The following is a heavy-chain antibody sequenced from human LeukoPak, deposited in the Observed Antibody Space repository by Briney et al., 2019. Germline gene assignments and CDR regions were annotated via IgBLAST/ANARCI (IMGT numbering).Heavy chain of an antibody. Sequence: GGSLRLSCAASGFTFSSYGMHWVRQAPGKGLEWVAVTWYDGSNKYYADSVKGRFTISRDNSKNTLYLQMNSLRAEDTAVYYCARDGQQLAYFDYWGQGTLVTVSS. CDR3: ARDGQQLAYFDY. V-gene: IGHV3-33*01. J-gene: IGHJ4*02. D-gene: IGHD6-13*01. CDR1: GFTFSSYG. CDR2: TWYDGSNK.